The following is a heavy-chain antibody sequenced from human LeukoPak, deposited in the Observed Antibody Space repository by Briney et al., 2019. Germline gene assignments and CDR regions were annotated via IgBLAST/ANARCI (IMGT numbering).Heavy chain of an antibody. CDR2: ISSSSSYT. D-gene: IGHD5-18*01. CDR1: GFTFSDYY. Sequence: GGSLRLCCAASGFTFSDYYMSWNRQAPGKGLEWFSYISSSSSYTNYADSVKGRFTISRDNAKNSLYLQMNSLRAEDTAVYYCARDLRANTAMVTFDYWGQGTLVTVSS. V-gene: IGHV3-11*06. J-gene: IGHJ4*02. CDR3: ARDLRANTAMVTFDY.